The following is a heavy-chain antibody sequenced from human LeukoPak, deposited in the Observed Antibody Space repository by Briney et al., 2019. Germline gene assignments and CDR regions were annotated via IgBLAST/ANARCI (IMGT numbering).Heavy chain of an antibody. CDR3: ATSITGTTYAFDI. J-gene: IGHJ3*02. CDR2: IYHSGST. D-gene: IGHD1-7*01. CDR1: GYSISSGYY. Sequence: SETLSLTCTVSGYSISSGYYWGWIRQPPGKGLEWIGSIYHSGSTYYNPSLKSRVTISVDTSKNQFSLKLSSVTAADTAVYYCATSITGTTYAFDIWGQGTMVTVSS. V-gene: IGHV4-38-2*02.